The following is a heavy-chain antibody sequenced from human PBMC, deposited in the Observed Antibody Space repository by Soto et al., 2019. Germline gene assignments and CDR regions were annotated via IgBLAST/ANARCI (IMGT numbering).Heavy chain of an antibody. CDR2: ITTSATESNT. CDR1: GFVIGDAA. V-gene: IGHV3-23*01. CDR3: ATFHTYYDILTGYYFGVPPGYFDY. D-gene: IGHD3-9*01. Sequence: GGSLSRSCAAAGFVIGDAAMSWVRKTPGKGLEWVSAITTSATESNTFYADSVKGRFTISRDNSKNTLYLQMNSLRAEDTAVYYCATFHTYYDILTGYYFGVPPGYFDYWGQGTLVTVSS. J-gene: IGHJ4*02.